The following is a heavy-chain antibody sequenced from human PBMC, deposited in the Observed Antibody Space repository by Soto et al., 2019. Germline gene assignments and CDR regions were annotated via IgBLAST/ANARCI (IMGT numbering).Heavy chain of an antibody. V-gene: IGHV1-3*01. D-gene: IGHD3-9*01. CDR2: INAGNGNT. Sequence: ASVKVSCKASGYTFTSYAMHWVRQAPGQRLEWMGWINAGNGNTKYSQKFQGRVTITRDTSASTAYMELSSLRSEDTAVYYCARANGLEIFSRQFDYWGQGTLVTVSS. CDR1: GYTFTSYA. CDR3: ARANGLEIFSRQFDY. J-gene: IGHJ4*02.